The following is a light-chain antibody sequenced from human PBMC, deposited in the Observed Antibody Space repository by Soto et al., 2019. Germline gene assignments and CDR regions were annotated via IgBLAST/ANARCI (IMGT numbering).Light chain of an antibody. J-gene: IGLJ1*01. V-gene: IGLV2-14*03. CDR3: SSYTTSSIR. Sequence: QSALTQPASVSGSPGQSITLSCTGTGSDVSWYQKHPGRAPKLIIYDVTYRPSGASNRFSGSRSGNTASLTISGLQAEDEADYYCSSYTTSSIRFGTGTKVTGL. CDR2: DVT. CDR1: GSD.